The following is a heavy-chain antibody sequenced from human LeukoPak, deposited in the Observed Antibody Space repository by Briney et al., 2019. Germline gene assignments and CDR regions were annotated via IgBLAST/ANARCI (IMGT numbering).Heavy chain of an antibody. CDR1: GFTFSSYS. CDR3: ARQTTAFNGGVEY. Sequence: GGSLRLSCAASGFTFSSYSMNWVRQAPGKGLEWVSSISSSSSYIYYADSVKGRFTISRDNAKNSLYLQMNSLRAEDTAVYYCARQTTAFNGGVEYWGQGTLVTVSS. J-gene: IGHJ4*02. CDR2: ISSSSSYI. V-gene: IGHV3-21*01. D-gene: IGHD4-17*01.